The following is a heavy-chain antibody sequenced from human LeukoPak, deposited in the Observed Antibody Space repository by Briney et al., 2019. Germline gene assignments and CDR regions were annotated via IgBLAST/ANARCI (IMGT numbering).Heavy chain of an antibody. CDR3: AAWELNNY. V-gene: IGHV3-7*01. CDR1: GFAFSDYW. J-gene: IGHJ4*02. Sequence: GGSLRLSCSASGFAFSDYWMNWVRQAPGKGPEWVANINLGGSAKLYVDSVRGRCTISRDNAKNSLYPQLNSLRVEDTAVYYCAAWELNNYWGQGTLVTVSS. CDR2: INLGGSAK. D-gene: IGHD4-23*01.